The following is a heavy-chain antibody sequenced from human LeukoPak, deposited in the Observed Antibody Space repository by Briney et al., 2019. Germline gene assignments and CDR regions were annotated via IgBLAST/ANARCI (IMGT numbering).Heavy chain of an antibody. CDR1: GGSFSGYY. J-gene: IGHJ4*02. V-gene: IGHV4-34*01. Sequence: SETLSLTCAVYGGSFSGYYWSWIRQPPGKGLEWIGEISHSGSTRYDPSLENRVTMSLDTSKNQFSLGLTFVTAADTAMYYCARHGIGAGSGTNFDYWGQGTLVTVSS. CDR3: ARHGIGAGSGTNFDY. D-gene: IGHD3-10*01. CDR2: ISHSGST.